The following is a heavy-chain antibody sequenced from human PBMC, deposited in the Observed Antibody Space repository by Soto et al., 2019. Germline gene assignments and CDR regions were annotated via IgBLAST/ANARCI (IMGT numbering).Heavy chain of an antibody. CDR1: GFTFSSYW. J-gene: IGHJ3*02. V-gene: IGHV3-74*01. CDR3: ATYYYDSSGYPDAFDI. CDR2: INSDGSST. D-gene: IGHD3-22*01. Sequence: GSLRLSCAASGFTFSSYWMHWVRQAPGKGLVWVSRINSDGSSTSYADSVKGRFTISRDNAKNTLYLQMNSLRAEDTAVYYCATYYYDSSGYPDAFDIWGQGTMVTVSS.